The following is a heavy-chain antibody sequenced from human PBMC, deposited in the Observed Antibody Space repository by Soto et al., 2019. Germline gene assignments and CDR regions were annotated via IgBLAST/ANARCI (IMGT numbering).Heavy chain of an antibody. CDR3: AKDRHSGSYLFDY. CDR1: GFTFSSYA. V-gene: IGHV3-23*01. J-gene: IGHJ4*02. CDR2: ISGSGGST. D-gene: IGHD1-26*01. Sequence: VGSLRLSCAASGFTFSSYAMSWVRQAPGKGLEWVSAISGSGGSTYYADSVKGRFTISRDNSKNTLYLQMNSLRAEDTAVYYCAKDRHSGSYLFDYWGQGTLVTVSS.